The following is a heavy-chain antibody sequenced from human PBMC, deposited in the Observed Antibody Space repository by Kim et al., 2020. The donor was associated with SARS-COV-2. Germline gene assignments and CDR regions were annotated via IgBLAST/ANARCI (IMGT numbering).Heavy chain of an antibody. J-gene: IGHJ6*02. CDR1: GFIVGDNY. CDR3: GTIISGGPLGYYGIDV. CDR2: IYSGGST. D-gene: IGHD3-10*01. V-gene: IGHV3-53*01. Sequence: GGSLRLSCAASGFIVGDNYTNWVRQAPGKGLEWVSIIYSGGSTYYADFVEGRFISSRDTSKNTLYLQMNNLRVDDTAVYYCGTIISGGPLGYYGIDVWGQGTTVTVS.